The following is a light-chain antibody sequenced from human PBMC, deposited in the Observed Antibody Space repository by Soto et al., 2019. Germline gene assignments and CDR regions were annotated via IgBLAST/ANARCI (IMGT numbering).Light chain of an antibody. CDR3: AAWDDSLNGWV. J-gene: IGLJ3*02. V-gene: IGLV1-44*01. CDR1: SSDIGSNP. CDR2: SDN. Sequence: QSVLTQPPSASGTPRQRVTISCSVSSSDIGSNPVNWYQQLPGTAPKLLIYSDNQRPSWVPDRFSGSKSGTSASLAISGLQSEDEADYYCAAWDDSLNGWVFGGGTKLTVL.